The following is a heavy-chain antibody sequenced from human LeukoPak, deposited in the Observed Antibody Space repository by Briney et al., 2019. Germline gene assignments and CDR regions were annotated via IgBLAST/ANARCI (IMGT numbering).Heavy chain of an antibody. CDR2: ITWDGGRT. CDR3: VKGGSYYGYFDY. J-gene: IGHJ4*02. Sequence: PGGFLRLSCAASGFTFDDYGMHWVRQAPGKGLEWVSLITWDGGRTYYADSVKGRFTISRDNSKNSLYLHMNSLRPEDTALYYCVKGGSYYGYFDYWGQGTLVTLSS. V-gene: IGHV3-43D*04. D-gene: IGHD1-26*01. CDR1: GFTFDDYG.